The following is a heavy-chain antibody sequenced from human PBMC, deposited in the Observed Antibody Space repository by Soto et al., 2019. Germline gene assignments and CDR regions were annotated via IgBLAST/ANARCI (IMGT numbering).Heavy chain of an antibody. J-gene: IGHJ6*03. V-gene: IGHV1-69*08. CDR1: GGTFSSYT. CDR3: AREKIHAYYYYYIDV. CDR2: IIPILGIA. Sequence: QVQLVQSGAEVKKPGSSVKVSCKASGGTFSSYTISWVRQAPGQGLEWMGRIIPILGIANYAQNFQGRVTITADKSTSTAYMELSSLRSEDTAVYYCAREKIHAYYYYYIDVSGKGTTVTVSS.